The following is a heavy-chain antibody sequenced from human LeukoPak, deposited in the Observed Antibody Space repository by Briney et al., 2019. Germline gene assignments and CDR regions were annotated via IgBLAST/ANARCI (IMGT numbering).Heavy chain of an antibody. CDR2: INHSGST. J-gene: IGHJ3*02. V-gene: IGHV4-34*01. Sequence: SETLSLTCAVYGGSFSVYYWSWIRQPPGKGLEWIGEINHSGSTNYNPSLKSRVTISVDTSKNQFSLKLSSVTAADTAVYYCAITPLLRYFDWLPTTPLQRYDIWGQGTMVTASS. CDR3: AITPLLRYFDWLPTTPLQRYDI. D-gene: IGHD3-9*01. CDR1: GGSFSVYY.